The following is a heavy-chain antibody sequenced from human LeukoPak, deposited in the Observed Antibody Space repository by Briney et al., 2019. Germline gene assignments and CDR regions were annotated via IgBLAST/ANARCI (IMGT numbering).Heavy chain of an antibody. CDR3: ARDRPRAVAGIGMDV. J-gene: IGHJ6*02. V-gene: IGHV1-3*01. CDR1: GYTFTGYY. Sequence: ASVKVSCKASGYTFTGYYMHWVRQAPGQGLEWMGWINAGNGNTKYSQKFQGRVTITRDTSASTAYMELSSLRSEDTAVYYCARDRPRAVAGIGMDVWGQGTTVTVSS. D-gene: IGHD6-19*01. CDR2: INAGNGNT.